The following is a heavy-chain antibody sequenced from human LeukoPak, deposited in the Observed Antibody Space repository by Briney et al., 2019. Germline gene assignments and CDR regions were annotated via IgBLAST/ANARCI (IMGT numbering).Heavy chain of an antibody. V-gene: IGHV1-2*02. CDR1: GYIFIDYQ. Sequence: GASVKVSCKTSGYIFIDYQLNWVRQAPGEGLEWMAWINPNGGGTKYAQKFQDRLTMTWDMSISTAYMELNTLTSDDTAVYYCAREAPMVGDSFDIWGHGTMVTVSS. CDR3: AREAPMVGDSFDI. CDR2: INPNGGGT. J-gene: IGHJ3*02. D-gene: IGHD3-10*02.